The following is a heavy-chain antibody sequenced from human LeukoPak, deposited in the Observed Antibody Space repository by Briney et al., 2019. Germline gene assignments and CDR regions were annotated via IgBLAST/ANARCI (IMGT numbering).Heavy chain of an antibody. CDR1: GGTFSSYA. Sequence: SVKVSCKASGGTFSSYAISWVRQAPGQGREWMGGIIPIFGTANYAQKFQGGVTITTDESTSTAYMELSSLRSEDTAVYYCARTPGGRYFVYWGQGTLVTVSS. CDR2: IIPIFGTA. V-gene: IGHV1-69*05. J-gene: IGHJ4*02. D-gene: IGHD2-2*01. CDR3: ARTPGGRYFVY.